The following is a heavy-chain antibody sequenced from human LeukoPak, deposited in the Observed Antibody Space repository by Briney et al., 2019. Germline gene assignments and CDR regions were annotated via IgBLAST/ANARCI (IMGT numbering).Heavy chain of an antibody. CDR1: GFTFSDYY. CDR3: ARDRSSGWYNWFDP. Sequence: AGGSLRLSCAASGFTFSDYYMSWIRQAPGKGLEWVSYISSSGSTIYYADSVKGRFTISRDNAKNSLYLQMNSLRAEDTAVYYCARDRSSGWYNWFDPWGQGTLVTVSS. D-gene: IGHD6-19*01. CDR2: ISSSGSTI. J-gene: IGHJ5*02. V-gene: IGHV3-11*01.